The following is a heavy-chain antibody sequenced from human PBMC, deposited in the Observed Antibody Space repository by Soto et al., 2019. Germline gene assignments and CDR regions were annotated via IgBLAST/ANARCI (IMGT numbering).Heavy chain of an antibody. D-gene: IGHD1-26*01. V-gene: IGHV4-31*03. J-gene: IGHJ5*02. CDR3: ARLGAATTAGWFAP. CDR2: IDYSGST. CDR1: GGSISSCGYY. Sequence: QVQLQESGPGLVKPSQTLSLTCTVSGGSISSCGYYWSWIRQHPVKGLEWIGYIDYSGSTYYNPSVKSRVTISVDTSKNQFSLKLSSVTAADTGVYYCARLGAATTAGWFAPWGQGTLVTVSS.